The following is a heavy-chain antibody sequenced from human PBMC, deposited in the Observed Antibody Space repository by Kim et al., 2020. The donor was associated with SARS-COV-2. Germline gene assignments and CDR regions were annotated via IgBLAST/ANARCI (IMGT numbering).Heavy chain of an antibody. Sequence: SETLSLTCTVSGGSISSGGYYWSWIRQHPGKGLEWIGYIYYSGSTYYNPSLKSRVTISVDTSKNQFSLKLSSVTAADTAVYYCARGPWLELRFVGFDPWGQGTLVTVSS. V-gene: IGHV4-31*03. CDR3: ARGPWLELRFVGFDP. J-gene: IGHJ5*02. CDR2: IYYSGST. CDR1: GGSISSGGYY. D-gene: IGHD1-7*01.